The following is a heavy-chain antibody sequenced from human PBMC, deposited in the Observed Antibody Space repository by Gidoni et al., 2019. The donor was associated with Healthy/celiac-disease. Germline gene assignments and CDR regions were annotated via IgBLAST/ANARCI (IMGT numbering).Heavy chain of an antibody. Sequence: QLQLQESGPGLVKPSETLSLTCTVSGGSISSSSYYWGGIRQPPGKGLEWLGSIYYSGSTYYNPSLKSRVTISVDTSKNQFSLKLSSVTAADTAVYYCARRLGGDYGGFDYWGQGTLVTVSS. CDR2: IYYSGST. V-gene: IGHV4-39*01. J-gene: IGHJ4*02. D-gene: IGHD4-17*01. CDR1: GGSISSSSYY. CDR3: ARRLGGDYGGFDY.